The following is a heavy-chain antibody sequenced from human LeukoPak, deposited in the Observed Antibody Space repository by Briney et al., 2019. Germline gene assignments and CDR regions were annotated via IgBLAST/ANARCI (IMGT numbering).Heavy chain of an antibody. J-gene: IGHJ4*02. CDR3: AREMSGSGMTY. Sequence: KLGGSLRLSCAASGFTFSIYAMAWVRQAPGKGLEWVSLISSTGTYTYYADSVKGRFTISRDNAKNSLILYMSNLRVEDTAVYYCAREMSGSGMTYWGQGTQVTVSS. V-gene: IGHV3-21*01. D-gene: IGHD3-10*01. CDR1: GFTFSIYA. CDR2: ISSTGTYT.